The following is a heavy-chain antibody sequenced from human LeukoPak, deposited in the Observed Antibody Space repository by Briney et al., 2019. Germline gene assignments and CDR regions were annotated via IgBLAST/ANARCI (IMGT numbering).Heavy chain of an antibody. CDR2: INGDGSWT. CDR1: GNYW. V-gene: IGHV3-74*01. Sequence: GGSLRLSCAASGNYWMHWVRQAQGKGLVWVSHINGDGSWTTYADSVKGRFTISKDNAKNTVYLQMNNLRAEDTAVYYCVSFYETYWGRGTLVTVSS. CDR3: VSFYETY. D-gene: IGHD2-2*01. J-gene: IGHJ4*02.